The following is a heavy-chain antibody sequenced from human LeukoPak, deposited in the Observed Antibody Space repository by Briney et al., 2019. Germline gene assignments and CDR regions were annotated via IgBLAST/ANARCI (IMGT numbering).Heavy chain of an antibody. CDR2: IRSKAYGGTT. CDR3: TRSTRGPNRFDP. Sequence: GGSLRLSCTASGFTFGDYAMSWVRQAPGKGLEWVGFIRSKAYGGTTEYAASVKGRFTISRDDSKSIAYLQMNSLKTEDTAVYYCTRSTRGPNRFDPWGQGTLVTVSS. CDR1: GFTFGDYA. J-gene: IGHJ5*02. V-gene: IGHV3-49*04. D-gene: IGHD1-1*01.